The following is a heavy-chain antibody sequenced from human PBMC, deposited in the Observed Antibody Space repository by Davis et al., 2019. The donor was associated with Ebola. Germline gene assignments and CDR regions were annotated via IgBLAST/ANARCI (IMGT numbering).Heavy chain of an antibody. CDR1: GFTFSSYW. J-gene: IGHJ6*02. V-gene: IGHV3-7*01. CDR2: IKQDGSEK. Sequence: GESLKISCAASGFTFSSYWMSWVRQAPGKGLEWVANIKQDGSEKYYVDSVKGRFTISRDNSKNTLYLQMNSLRAEDTAVYYCARRGTYYYDSSGYYYVVEYYGMDVWGQGTTVTVSS. CDR3: ARRGTYYYDSSGYYYVVEYYGMDV. D-gene: IGHD3-22*01.